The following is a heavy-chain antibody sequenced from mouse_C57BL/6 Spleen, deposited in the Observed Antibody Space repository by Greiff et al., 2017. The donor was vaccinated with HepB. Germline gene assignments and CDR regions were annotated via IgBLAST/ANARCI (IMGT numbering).Heavy chain of an antibody. CDR3: ARFTLSY. Sequence: QVQLQQPGAELVKPGASVKLSCKASGYTFTSYWMQWVKQRPGQGLEWIGEIDPSDSYTNYNQKFKGKATLTVDTSSSTAYMQLSSLTSEDSAVYYCARFTLSYWGQGTTLTVSS. CDR2: IDPSDSYT. CDR1: GYTFTSYW. V-gene: IGHV1-50*01. J-gene: IGHJ2*01.